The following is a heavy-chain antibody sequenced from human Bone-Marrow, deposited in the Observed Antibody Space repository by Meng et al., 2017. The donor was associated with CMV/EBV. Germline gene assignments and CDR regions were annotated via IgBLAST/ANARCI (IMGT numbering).Heavy chain of an antibody. V-gene: IGHV3-23*01. Sequence: GESLKLSCAASGFTFSSYAMSWVRQAPGKGLEWVSAISGSGGSTYYADSVKGRFTISRDNSKNTLHLQMNSLRAEDTAVYYCAKDSPAARRNYYGMDVWGQGTTVTVSS. J-gene: IGHJ6*02. CDR3: AKDSPAARRNYYGMDV. CDR2: ISGSGGST. CDR1: GFTFSSYA. D-gene: IGHD6-6*01.